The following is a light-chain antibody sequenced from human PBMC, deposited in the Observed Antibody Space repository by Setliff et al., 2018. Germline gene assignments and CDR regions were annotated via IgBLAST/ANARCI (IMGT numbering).Light chain of an antibody. CDR2: SVN. CDR3: CPYTPTMGVV. J-gene: IGLJ2*01. V-gene: IGLV2-14*03. CDR1: RSDIGRYDF. Sequence: QSAPTHPASVSGSPAQPITISCTGTRSDIGRYDFVSRYQPPPGKAPQLLIFSVNNRPSQISDRFSASKSGDTASLTISGLQAEDEAVYYCCPYTPTMGVVFGGGTKVTVL.